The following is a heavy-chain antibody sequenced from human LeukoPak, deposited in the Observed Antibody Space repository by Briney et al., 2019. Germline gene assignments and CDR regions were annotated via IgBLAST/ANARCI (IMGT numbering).Heavy chain of an antibody. J-gene: IGHJ5*02. CDR3: ARDYWGSSGWNWFDP. CDR2: INPNSGGT. Sequence: GASVKASCKASGYTFTGYYMHWVRQAPGQGLEWMGWINPNSGGTNYAQKFQGRVTMTRDTSISTAYMELSRLRSDDTAVYYCARDYWGSSGWNWFDPWGQGTLVTVSS. D-gene: IGHD6-19*01. CDR1: GYTFTGYY. V-gene: IGHV1-2*02.